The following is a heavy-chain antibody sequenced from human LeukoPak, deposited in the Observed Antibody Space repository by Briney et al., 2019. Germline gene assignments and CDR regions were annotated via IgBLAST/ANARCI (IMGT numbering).Heavy chain of an antibody. D-gene: IGHD5-24*01. CDR3: ATGATIPAGFDF. J-gene: IGHJ4*02. CDR1: GHSLNEIS. CDR2: FDPEDGET. Sequence: ASAKVSCEVSGHSLNEISMYWVRQAPGKGLECMGLFDPEDGETIYAQRFKGRLTLTGDTSTDTVYMDLSSLTPEDTAVYYCATGATIPAGFDFWGQGTLVTVSS. V-gene: IGHV1-24*01.